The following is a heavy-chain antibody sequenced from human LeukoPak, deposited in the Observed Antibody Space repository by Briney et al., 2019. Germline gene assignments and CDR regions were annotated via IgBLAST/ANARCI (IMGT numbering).Heavy chain of an antibody. V-gene: IGHV4-34*01. CDR3: ARGGSPGYTYGYNFDYYMDV. CDR1: GGSFSNYY. Sequence: SETLSLTCAVYGGSFSNYYWSWIRQSPAKGQEWIGEVNQRGSTKYNPSLKSRVTISLDTSKTQFSMKLTSVTAADTAVYYCARGGSPGYTYGYNFDYYMDVWGKGTTVTVSS. CDR2: VNQRGST. D-gene: IGHD5-18*01. J-gene: IGHJ6*03.